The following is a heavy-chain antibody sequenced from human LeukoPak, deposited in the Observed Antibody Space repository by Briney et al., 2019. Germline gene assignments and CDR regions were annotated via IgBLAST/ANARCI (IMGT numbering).Heavy chain of an antibody. CDR1: GFTFSSYA. CDR3: AKAPSAQYYYYMDV. Sequence: PGGSLRLSCAASGFTFSSYAMSWVRQAPGKGLEWVSAISGSGGSTYYADSVKGRFTISRDNSESTLYLQMNSLRAEDTAVYYCAKAPSAQYYYYMDVWGKGTTVTVSS. D-gene: IGHD2-15*01. J-gene: IGHJ6*03. CDR2: ISGSGGST. V-gene: IGHV3-23*01.